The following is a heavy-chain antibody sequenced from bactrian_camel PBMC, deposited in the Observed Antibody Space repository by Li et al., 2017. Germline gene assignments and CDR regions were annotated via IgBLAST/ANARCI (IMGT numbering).Heavy chain of an antibody. D-gene: IGHD3*01. V-gene: IGHV3S53*01. Sequence: VQLVESGGGSVEAGGSLKLTCMASARIYTRCRLGWFRQVPGKEREMISYIARDDSITTADAVKGRFAISQDLPKNTLYLQMNNVQIEDTAVYYCAAATYVPHGSGTRCAWNSYGQGTQVTVS. J-gene: IGHJ4*01. CDR2: IARDDSI. CDR1: ARIYTRCR.